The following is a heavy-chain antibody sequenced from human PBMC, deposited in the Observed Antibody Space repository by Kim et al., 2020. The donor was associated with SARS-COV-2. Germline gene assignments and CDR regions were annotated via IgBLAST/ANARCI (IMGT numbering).Heavy chain of an antibody. D-gene: IGHD6-13*01. Sequence: GGSLRLSCAASGFTFSLYSMNWVRQAPGKGLEWVSSISSSSNYIYYADSLKGRFTSSRDNAKNSLYLQMKSLRADDTAVYYCARGGQQLDPDYFDYWGQG. CDR2: ISSSSNYI. J-gene: IGHJ4*02. CDR3: ARGGQQLDPDYFDY. V-gene: IGHV3-21*01. CDR1: GFTFSLYS.